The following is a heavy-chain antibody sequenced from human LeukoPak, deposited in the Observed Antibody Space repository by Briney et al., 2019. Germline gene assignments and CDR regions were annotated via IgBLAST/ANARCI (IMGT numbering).Heavy chain of an antibody. CDR3: ARQLRYSSSWYTYYYYYMDV. V-gene: IGHV3-7*01. Sequence: GGSLRLSCAASGFTFSSYAMHWVRQAPGKGLEWVANIKQDGSEKYYVDSVKGRFTISRDNAKNSLYLQMNSLRAEDTAVYYCARQLRYSSSWYTYYYYYMDVWGKGTTVTVSS. CDR2: IKQDGSEK. J-gene: IGHJ6*03. D-gene: IGHD6-13*01. CDR1: GFTFSSYA.